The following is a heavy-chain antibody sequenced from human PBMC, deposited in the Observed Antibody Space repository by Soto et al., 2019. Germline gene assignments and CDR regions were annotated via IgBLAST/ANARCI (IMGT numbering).Heavy chain of an antibody. CDR2: ISSDGSKK. J-gene: IGHJ4*02. V-gene: IGHV3-30*03. CDR3: AMDLYGGSSRLDY. Sequence: QVQLVESGGGVVQPGRSLRLSCVASGFTFSNNGIHWVRQAPGKGLEWVAVISSDGSKKYYAYSVKGRFTISRDHSKNPLYLAMKRLRAEDTAVSYCAMDLYGGSSRLDYWGQGTLVTVSS. D-gene: IGHD2-15*01. CDR1: GFTFSNNG.